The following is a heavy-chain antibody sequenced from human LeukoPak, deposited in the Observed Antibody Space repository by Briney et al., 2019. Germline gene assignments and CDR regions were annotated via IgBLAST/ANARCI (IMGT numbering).Heavy chain of an antibody. CDR3: AKRRDGFNIGEDYFDY. CDR1: GFTFCTYG. J-gene: IGHJ4*02. D-gene: IGHD5-24*01. Sequence: GRSLRLSCAASGFTFCTYGMHWVRQAPGKGLEWVAVISYDGSNKYYTDSAKGRFAISRDNSKNTLSLQMNGLRAEDTAVYYCAKRRDGFNIGEDYFDYWGQGTLVTVSS. CDR2: ISYDGSNK. V-gene: IGHV3-30*18.